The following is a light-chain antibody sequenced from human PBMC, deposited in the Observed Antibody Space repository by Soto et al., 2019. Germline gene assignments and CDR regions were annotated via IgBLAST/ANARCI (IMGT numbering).Light chain of an antibody. Sequence: EIVLTQSPGTLSLSPGERATLSSRAIQSVSSIYLAWYQQNPGQAPRLLIYGASSMATGIPDRFSGSGSGTDFTLTISRLEPEDFAVYYCQQYGSSPPTFGQGTKV. J-gene: IGKJ1*01. CDR2: GAS. V-gene: IGKV3-20*01. CDR3: QQYGSSPPT. CDR1: QSVSSIY.